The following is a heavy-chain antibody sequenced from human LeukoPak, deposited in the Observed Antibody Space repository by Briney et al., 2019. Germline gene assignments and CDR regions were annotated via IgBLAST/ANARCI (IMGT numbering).Heavy chain of an antibody. CDR2: IDWDDDK. V-gene: IGHV2-70*11. Sequence: GSGPTLVNPTQTLTLTCTFSGFSLSTSGMCVSWIRQPPGKALEWLARIDWDDDKYYSTSLKTRLTISKDTSKNHVVLTMTNMDPVDTATYYCARSNHDYYGSGRVPYYYYGMDVWGQGTTVTVSS. D-gene: IGHD3-10*01. CDR1: GFSLSTSGMC. CDR3: ARSNHDYYGSGRVPYYYYGMDV. J-gene: IGHJ6*02.